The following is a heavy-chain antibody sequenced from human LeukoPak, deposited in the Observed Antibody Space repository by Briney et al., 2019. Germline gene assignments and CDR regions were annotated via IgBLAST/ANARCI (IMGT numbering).Heavy chain of an antibody. CDR2: IYYSGST. V-gene: IGHV4-61*08. CDR3: ARGSFGGVIPMNYLDY. CDR1: GGSVSSGGYY. J-gene: IGHJ4*02. D-gene: IGHD3-16*02. Sequence: SETLSLTCTVSGGSVSSGGYYWSWIRQPPGKGLEWIGYIYYSGSTNYNPSLKSRVTISVDRSKNQFSLKLSSVTAADTAVYYCARGSFGGVIPMNYLDYWGQGTLVTVSS.